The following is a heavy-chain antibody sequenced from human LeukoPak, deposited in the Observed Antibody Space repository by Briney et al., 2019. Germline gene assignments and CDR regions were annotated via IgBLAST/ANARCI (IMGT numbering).Heavy chain of an antibody. CDR3: ARVGRGGNREDTFDI. D-gene: IGHD3-16*01. CDR2: IGASGSHI. Sequence: PGGSLRLSCAASGFTFSTYSMNWVRQTPGKGLDWVSSIGASGSHIYYADSVKGRFTISRDNAKNSLYLQVNSLRAEDTAVYYCARVGRGGNREDTFDIWGQGTMVTVSS. V-gene: IGHV3-21*01. CDR1: GFTFSTYS. J-gene: IGHJ3*02.